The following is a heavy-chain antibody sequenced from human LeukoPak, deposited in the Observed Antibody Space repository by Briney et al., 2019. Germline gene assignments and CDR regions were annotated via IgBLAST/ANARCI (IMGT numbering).Heavy chain of an antibody. D-gene: IGHD3-10*01. CDR1: GYTFTGYY. Sequence: ASVKVSCKASGYTFTGYYMHWVRQAPGQGLEWMGWINPNSGGTNYAQKFHGRVTMTRDTSISTAYMELGRLRSDDTAVYYCARDRGSGSHYKLGYWGQGTLVTVSS. V-gene: IGHV1-2*02. CDR2: INPNSGGT. J-gene: IGHJ4*02. CDR3: ARDRGSGSHYKLGY.